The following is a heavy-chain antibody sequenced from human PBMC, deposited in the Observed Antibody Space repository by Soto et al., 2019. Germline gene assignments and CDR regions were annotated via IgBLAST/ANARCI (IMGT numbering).Heavy chain of an antibody. CDR2: ISSSGSTI. CDR3: ARARNSVEYNWFDP. J-gene: IGHJ5*02. Sequence: GGALRLSCAASGFTFSDYYLSWIRQAPGKGLEWVSYISSSGSTIYYADSVKGRFTISRDNAKNSLYLQMNSLRAEDTAVYYCARARNSVEYNWFDPWGQGTLVTV. CDR1: GFTFSDYY. D-gene: IGHD4-4*01. V-gene: IGHV3-11*01.